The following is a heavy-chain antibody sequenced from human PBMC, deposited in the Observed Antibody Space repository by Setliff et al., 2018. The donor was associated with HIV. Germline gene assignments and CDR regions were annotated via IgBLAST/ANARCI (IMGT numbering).Heavy chain of an antibody. Sequence: ASVKVSCKASGYTFTSCFLHWVRQAPGQGLEYMGIINPSDGSADYVEKFQDRVTITRDTSTSTVYMEMSSLRSEDTAIYYCAKEYHTAATGTGVANYFDYWGQGTLVTVSS. CDR3: AKEYHTAATGTGVANYFDY. V-gene: IGHV1-46*01. D-gene: IGHD6-13*01. J-gene: IGHJ4*02. CDR1: GYTFTSCF. CDR2: INPSDGSA.